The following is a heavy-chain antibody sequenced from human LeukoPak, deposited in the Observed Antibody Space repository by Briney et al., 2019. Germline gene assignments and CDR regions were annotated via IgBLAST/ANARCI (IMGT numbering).Heavy chain of an antibody. J-gene: IGHJ2*01. CDR3: AKARGFGDYGDWYFDL. CDR2: IRYDGSNK. CDR1: GFTFSSYG. Sequence: PGGSLRLSCAASGFTFSSYGMHWVRQAPGKGLEWVAFIRYDGSNKYYADSVKGRFTISRDNSKNTLYLQMNSLRAEDTAVYYCAKARGFGDYGDWYFDLWGRGTLVTVSS. D-gene: IGHD4-17*01. V-gene: IGHV3-30*02.